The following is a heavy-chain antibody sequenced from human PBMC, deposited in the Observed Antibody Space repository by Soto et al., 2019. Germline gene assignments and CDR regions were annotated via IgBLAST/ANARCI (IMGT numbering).Heavy chain of an antibody. Sequence: PSETLSLTCTVSGGSISSYYWSWIRQPPGKGLEWIGYIYYSGSTNYNPSLKSRVTISVDTSKNQFSLKLSSVTAADTAVYYCARVPTAIGYYFDYWGKGTLVTVSS. CDR1: GGSISSYY. V-gene: IGHV4-59*01. CDR2: IYYSGST. CDR3: ARVPTAIGYYFDY. J-gene: IGHJ4*02.